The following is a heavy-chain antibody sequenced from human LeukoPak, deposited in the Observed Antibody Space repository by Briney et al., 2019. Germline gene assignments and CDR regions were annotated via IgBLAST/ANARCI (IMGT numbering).Heavy chain of an antibody. D-gene: IGHD3-10*01. CDR1: GGSISSYY. CDR2: IYYSGTT. Sequence: SETLSLTCTVSGGSISSYYWSWIRQPPGKGLEWIGYIYYSGTTNYNPSLKSRVTISVDTSKNQFSLKLSSVTAADTAVYYCAKAMSGSLYYFDYWGQGTLVTVSS. J-gene: IGHJ4*02. V-gene: IGHV4-59*01. CDR3: AKAMSGSLYYFDY.